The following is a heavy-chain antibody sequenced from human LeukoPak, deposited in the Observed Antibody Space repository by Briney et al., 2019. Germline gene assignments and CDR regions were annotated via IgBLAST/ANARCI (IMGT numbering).Heavy chain of an antibody. CDR1: GGSISSHY. Sequence: SETLSLTCIVSGGSISSHYWGWIRQPPGKGLEYIGNIYYTGSTNSSPSLKSRVTISVDTSNNQFSLRLNSVTAADTAVYFCASYGYTSAWTHFDNWGQGGLVTVSS. D-gene: IGHD6-19*01. V-gene: IGHV4-59*08. J-gene: IGHJ4*02. CDR2: IYYTGST. CDR3: ASYGYTSAWTHFDN.